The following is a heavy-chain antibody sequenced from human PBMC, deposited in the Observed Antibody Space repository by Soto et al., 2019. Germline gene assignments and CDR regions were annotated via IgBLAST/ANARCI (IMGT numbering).Heavy chain of an antibody. CDR1: GGSISSYY. D-gene: IGHD2-2*01. CDR3: ARGPSFFYCSSNSCYSTF. CDR2: IYYSGST. J-gene: IGHJ6*02. Sequence: SETLSLTCTVSGGSISSYYWSWIRQPPGKGLEWIGYIYYSGSTNYNPSLKSRVTISVDTSKNQFSLKLTSVTAADTAVYYCARGPSFFYCSSNSCYSTFWGQGTTVTVAS. V-gene: IGHV4-59*12.